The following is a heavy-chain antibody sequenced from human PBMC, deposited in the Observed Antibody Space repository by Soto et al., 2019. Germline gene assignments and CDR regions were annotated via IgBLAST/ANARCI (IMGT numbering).Heavy chain of an antibody. CDR2: ISAYNGNT. CDR1: GYTFSSYF. D-gene: IGHD2-15*01. V-gene: IGHV1-18*01. CDR3: ARELPPVDY. J-gene: IGHJ4*02. Sequence: QVQLVQSGAEVNKPGASVKVSCKSSGYTFSSYFISWVRQAPGQGLEWMGWISAYNGNTNYAQHLQGRSSMTTDTSTSTAYMKLRSLRSDDTAVYYCARELPPVDYWGQGTLVTVSS.